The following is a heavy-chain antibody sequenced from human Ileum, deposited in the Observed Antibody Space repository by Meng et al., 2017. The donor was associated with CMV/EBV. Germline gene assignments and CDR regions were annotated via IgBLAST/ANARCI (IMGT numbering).Heavy chain of an antibody. CDR1: GFTFDDYA. V-gene: IGHV3-9*01. D-gene: IGHD5-18*01. Sequence: SLKISCTASGFTFDDYAIHWVRQAPGKGLEWVSGISWNMGSISYADSVQGRFTISRDNAKNSLYLQMNSLRSEDTAVYYCVRDYRGYSYGYSDYYYYGMDVWGQGTMVTVSS. CDR3: VRDYRGYSYGYSDYYYYGMDV. J-gene: IGHJ6*02. CDR2: ISWNMGSI.